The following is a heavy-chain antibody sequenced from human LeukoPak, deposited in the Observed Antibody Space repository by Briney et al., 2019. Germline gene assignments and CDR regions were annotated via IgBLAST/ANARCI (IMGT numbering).Heavy chain of an antibody. Sequence: SETLSLTCAVNGGSFSGYYWIWIRPPPWKGLEWIGEINHSGSTNYNPSLKSRVTISVDTSKNQFSLKLNSVTAADTAVYYCARGGECGSCDGFDMWGQGIMVTVSS. CDR3: ARGGECGSCDGFDM. V-gene: IGHV4-34*01. J-gene: IGHJ3*02. CDR1: GGSFSGYY. D-gene: IGHD2-15*01. CDR2: INHSGST.